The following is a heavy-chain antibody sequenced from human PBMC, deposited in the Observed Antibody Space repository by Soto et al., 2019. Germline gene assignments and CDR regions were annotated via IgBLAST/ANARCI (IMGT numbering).Heavy chain of an antibody. CDR2: VTGSGGST. V-gene: IGHV3-23*01. J-gene: IGHJ6*03. Sequence: GGSLRLSCAGSGFSFSNHAMNWVRRAPGKGLEWVASVTGSGGSTYYADSVQGRFTISRDNSNNMLYLHMDSLRGEDTALYYCAKEVTSYMDVWGKGTTVTVSS. CDR3: AKEVTSYMDV. CDR1: GFSFSNHA.